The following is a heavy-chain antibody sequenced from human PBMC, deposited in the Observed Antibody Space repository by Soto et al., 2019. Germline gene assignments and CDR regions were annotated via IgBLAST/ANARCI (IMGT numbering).Heavy chain of an antibody. J-gene: IGHJ6*02. CDR2: ISAYNGNT. V-gene: IGHV1-18*01. D-gene: IGHD2-2*01. CDR3: ARVKDPPYCSSTSCYAEDYYYYGMDV. Sequence: ASVTVSCKASGYTFTSYGISWVRQAPGQGLEWMGWISAYNGNTNYAQKLQGRVTMTTDTSTSTAYMELRSLRSDDTAVYYCARVKDPPYCSSTSCYAEDYYYYGMDVWGQGTTVTVS. CDR1: GYTFTSYG.